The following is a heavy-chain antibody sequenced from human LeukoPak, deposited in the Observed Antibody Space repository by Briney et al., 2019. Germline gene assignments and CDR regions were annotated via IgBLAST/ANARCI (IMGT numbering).Heavy chain of an antibody. J-gene: IGHJ4*02. V-gene: IGHV4-39*01. D-gene: IGHD3-16*02. CDR2: IYYSGST. CDR1: GGSISSSSYY. CDR3: ARQSNYDYVWGSYRYFDY. Sequence: SSETLSLTCTVSGGSISSSSYYWGWIRQPPGKGLEWIGSIYYSGSTYYNPSLKSRVTISVDTSKNQFSLKLSSVTAADTAVYYCARQSNYDYVWGSYRYFDYWGQGTLVTVSS.